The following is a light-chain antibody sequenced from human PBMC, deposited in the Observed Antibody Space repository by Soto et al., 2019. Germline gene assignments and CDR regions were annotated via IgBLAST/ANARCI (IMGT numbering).Light chain of an antibody. CDR3: QQYNGYRWT. Sequence: DIQMTQSPSTLSASVGDRVTITCRASQSISSWLAWYQQKPGKAPKILIYKASSLESGVPSRFSGSGSGTEFTLTISSLQPADSATYYCQQYNGYRWTFGQGTKVDIK. J-gene: IGKJ1*01. V-gene: IGKV1-5*03. CDR2: KAS. CDR1: QSISSW.